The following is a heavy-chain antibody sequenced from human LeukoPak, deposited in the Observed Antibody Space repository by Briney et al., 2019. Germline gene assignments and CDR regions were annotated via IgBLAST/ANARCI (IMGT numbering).Heavy chain of an antibody. D-gene: IGHD3-3*01. J-gene: IGHJ5*02. CDR3: ARGPDYDFWSPFDP. V-gene: IGHV4-4*07. CDR1: GGSISSYY. Sequence: KPSETLSLTCTVSGGSISSYYWSWIRQPAGKGLEWIGRIYTSGSTNYNPSLKSRVTMSVDTSKNQLSLKLSSVTAADTAVYYCARGPDYDFWSPFDPWGQGTLVTVSS. CDR2: IYTSGST.